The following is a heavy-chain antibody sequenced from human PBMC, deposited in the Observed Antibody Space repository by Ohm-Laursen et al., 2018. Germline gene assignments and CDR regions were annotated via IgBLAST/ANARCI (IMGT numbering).Heavy chain of an antibody. V-gene: IGHV4-59*08. Sequence: TLSLTCTVSSGSISSYYWSWIRQPPGKGLEWIGYISYSGNTNYNPSLKSRVTMPVDTSKNQFSLKVYSVTAADTAIYYCATTTMDTSGWYGNYFDSWGQGALVTVSS. CDR1: SGSISSYY. J-gene: IGHJ4*02. CDR3: ATTTMDTSGWYGNYFDS. CDR2: ISYSGNT. D-gene: IGHD6-19*01.